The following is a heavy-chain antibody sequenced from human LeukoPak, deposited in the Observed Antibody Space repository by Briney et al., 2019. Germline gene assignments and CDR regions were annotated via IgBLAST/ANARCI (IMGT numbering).Heavy chain of an antibody. V-gene: IGHV3-21*01. CDR3: ARGSLDGIRFLEWLSRHHAFDI. Sequence: GGSLRLSCAATGFTFSSYSMTWVRQAPGKGLEWVSSISSSSSYIYYADSVKGRFTISRDNAKNSLYLQMNSLRAEDTAVYYCARGSLDGIRFLEWLSRHHAFDIWGQGTMVTVSS. J-gene: IGHJ3*02. D-gene: IGHD3-3*01. CDR1: GFTFSSYS. CDR2: ISSSSSYI.